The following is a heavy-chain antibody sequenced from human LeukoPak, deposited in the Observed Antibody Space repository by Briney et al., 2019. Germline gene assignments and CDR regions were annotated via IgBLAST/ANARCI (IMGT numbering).Heavy chain of an antibody. CDR3: ARVKPYGGNPSPYYYMDV. Sequence: PGGSLRLSCAASGFTFSSYSMNWVRQAPGKGLEWVSSISSSSSYIYYADSVKGRFTISRDNAKNSLYLQMNSLRAEDTAVYYCARVKPYGGNPSPYYYMDVWGKGTTVTISS. V-gene: IGHV3-21*01. D-gene: IGHD4-23*01. CDR1: GFTFSSYS. CDR2: ISSSSSYI. J-gene: IGHJ6*03.